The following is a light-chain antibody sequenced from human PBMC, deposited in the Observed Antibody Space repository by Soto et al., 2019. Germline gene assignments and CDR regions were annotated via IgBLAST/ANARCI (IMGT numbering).Light chain of an antibody. Sequence: DIQKNKSPSTLTASVGDRVTITCRASQSISSWLAWYQQKPGKAPKLLIYKASSLESGVPSRFSGSGSGTEFTLTISSLQPDDFATYCCQQYNSYSRTFGQGTKVDIK. CDR3: QQYNSYSRT. CDR2: KAS. J-gene: IGKJ1*01. CDR1: QSISSW. V-gene: IGKV1-5*03.